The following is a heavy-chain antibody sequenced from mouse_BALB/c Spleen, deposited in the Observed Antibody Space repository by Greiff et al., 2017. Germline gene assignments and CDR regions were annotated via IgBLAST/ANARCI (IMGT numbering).Heavy chain of an antibody. CDR3: ARARYYYGSSYYAMDY. CDR2: ISYSGST. CDR1: GDSITSGY. D-gene: IGHD1-1*01. Sequence: EVQLQQSGPSLVKPSQTLSLTCSVTGDSITSGYWNWIRKFPGNKLEYMGYISYSGSTYYNPSLKSRISITRDTSKNQYYLQLNSVTTEDTATYYCARARYYYGSSYYAMDYWGQGTSVTVSS. V-gene: IGHV3-8*02. J-gene: IGHJ4*01.